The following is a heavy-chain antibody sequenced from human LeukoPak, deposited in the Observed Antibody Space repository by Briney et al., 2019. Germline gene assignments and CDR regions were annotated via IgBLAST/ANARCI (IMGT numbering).Heavy chain of an antibody. CDR3: AREALYCTSTSCYGYFDS. CDR2: ISGSGGST. D-gene: IGHD2-2*01. J-gene: IGHJ4*02. CDR1: GFTFSNYW. V-gene: IGHV3-23*01. Sequence: PGGSLRLSCATSGFTFSNYWMSWVRQAPGKGLEWVSSISGSGGSTYYADSVKGRFTISRDNSKNTLYLQMNSLRAEDTAVYYCAREALYCTSTSCYGYFDSWGQGTLVTVSS.